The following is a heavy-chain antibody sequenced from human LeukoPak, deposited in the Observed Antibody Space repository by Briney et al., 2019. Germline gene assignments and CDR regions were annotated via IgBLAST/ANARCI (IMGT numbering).Heavy chain of an antibody. Sequence: GASLRLSCAAXGXXXXXXAXXXXXXSXXXXRXXVXXXSGXXGSTYYXDSVKGRFTISRDNSRNSLSLQMNRLRTEDTXLYYCAKSSIVAGEYLFAYWGQGTLVTVSS. D-gene: IGHD6-19*01. V-gene: IGHV3-43*02. CDR1: GXXXXXXA. CDR3: AKSSIVAGEYLFAY. CDR2: XSGXXGST. J-gene: IGHJ4*02.